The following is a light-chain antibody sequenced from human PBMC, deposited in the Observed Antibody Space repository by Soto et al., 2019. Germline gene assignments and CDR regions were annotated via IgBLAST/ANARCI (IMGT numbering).Light chain of an antibody. Sequence: EIVLTQSPGALSLSPGDRATLSCRASQGIGDTLAWYQHKPGQTPRLLIYDTSTRATDVPTRFSGSRSGAEFTLTINSLQSEDFAVYYCQPYNNWPLTFGGGTKVEIK. V-gene: IGKV3-15*01. CDR1: QGIGDT. CDR3: QPYNNWPLT. CDR2: DTS. J-gene: IGKJ4*01.